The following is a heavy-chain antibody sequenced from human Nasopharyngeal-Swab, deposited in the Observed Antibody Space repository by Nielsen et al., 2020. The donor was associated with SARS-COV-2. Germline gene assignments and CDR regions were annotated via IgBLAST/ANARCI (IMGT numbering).Heavy chain of an antibody. D-gene: IGHD1-26*01. J-gene: IGHJ6*02. Sequence: SETLSPTCTVSGGSISSSSYYWGWIRQPPGKGLEWIGSFYYSGSTYYNPSLKSRVTISVDTSKNQFSLKLSSVTAADTAVYYCARDWDGYYYYGMDVWGQGTTVTVSS. V-gene: IGHV4-39*07. CDR3: ARDWDGYYYYGMDV. CDR2: FYYSGST. CDR1: GGSISSSSYY.